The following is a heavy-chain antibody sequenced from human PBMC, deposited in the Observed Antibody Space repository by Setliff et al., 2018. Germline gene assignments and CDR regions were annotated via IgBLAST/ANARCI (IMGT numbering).Heavy chain of an antibody. Sequence: ASVTVSCKVSGSTLPDLPMHWVRLAPGRGLEWMGGFGPGEGKTVYADKFQGRVTLTEDTSTDTFYMELSSLRSDDTAVYYCAAVRGVIIMNVFRFDSWGQGTLVTVSS. D-gene: IGHD3-10*01. J-gene: IGHJ4*02. CDR3: AAVRGVIIMNVFRFDS. CDR1: GSTLPDLP. V-gene: IGHV1-24*01. CDR2: FGPGEGKT.